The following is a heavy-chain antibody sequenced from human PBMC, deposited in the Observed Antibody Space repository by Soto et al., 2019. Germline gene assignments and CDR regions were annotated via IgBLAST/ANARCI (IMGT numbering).Heavy chain of an antibody. V-gene: IGHV1-3*01. D-gene: IGHD4-17*01. J-gene: IGHJ5*02. CDR1: GYTFTSYA. Sequence: ASVKVSCKASGYTFTSYAMHWVRQAPGQKLEWMGWINAGNGNTKYSQKFQGRVTITADESTSTGYMELSSLRSEDKALYYCAPAEVSDYGDYFWFDPWGPGTLVTVSS. CDR2: INAGNGNT. CDR3: APAEVSDYGDYFWFDP.